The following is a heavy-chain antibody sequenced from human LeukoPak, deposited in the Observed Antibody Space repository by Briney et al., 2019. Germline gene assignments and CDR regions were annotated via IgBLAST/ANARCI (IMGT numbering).Heavy chain of an antibody. J-gene: IGHJ4*02. V-gene: IGHV4-39*01. CDR2: IYYSGST. Sequence: SETLSLTCTVSGGSISSSSNYWGWIRQPPGTGLEWIGSIYYSGSTHYNPSLKSRVTISVDTSKNQFSLKLSSVTAADTAVYYCARQRGVATIQDYWGQGTLVTVSS. D-gene: IGHD5-12*01. CDR3: ARQRGVATIQDY. CDR1: GGSISSSSNY.